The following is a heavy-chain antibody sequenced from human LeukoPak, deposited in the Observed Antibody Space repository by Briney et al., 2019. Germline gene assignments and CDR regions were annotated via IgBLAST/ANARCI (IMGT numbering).Heavy chain of an antibody. D-gene: IGHD4-17*01. CDR1: GFTFDDYA. Sequence: GGSLRLSCAASGFTFDDYAMHWVRQAPGKGLEWVSGISWNSGSIGYADSVKGRFTISRDNSKNTLYLQMNSLRVEDTAVYYCAKLRFPYFDYWGQGTLVTVSS. CDR2: ISWNSGSI. J-gene: IGHJ4*02. V-gene: IGHV3-9*01. CDR3: AKLRFPYFDY.